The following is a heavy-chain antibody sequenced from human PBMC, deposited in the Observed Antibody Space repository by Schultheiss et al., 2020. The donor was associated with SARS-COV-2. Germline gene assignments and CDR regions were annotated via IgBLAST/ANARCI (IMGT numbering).Heavy chain of an antibody. D-gene: IGHD3-9*01. CDR2: IKSKTDGGTT. CDR3: TTDIRDYDILTGYYNYFDY. CDR1: GFTFSSYS. V-gene: IGHV3-15*07. J-gene: IGHJ4*02. Sequence: GGSLRLSCAASGFTFSSYSMNWVRQAPGKGLEWVGRIKSKTDGGTTDYAAPVRGRFTISRDDSKNTLYLQMNSLKTEDTAVYYCTTDIRDYDILTGYYNYFDYWGQGTLVTVSS.